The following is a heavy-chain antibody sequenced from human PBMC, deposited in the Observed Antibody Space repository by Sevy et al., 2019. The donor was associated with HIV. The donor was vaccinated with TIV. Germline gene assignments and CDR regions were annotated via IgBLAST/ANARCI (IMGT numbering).Heavy chain of an antibody. D-gene: IGHD6-19*01. CDR1: GFTFSTYA. Sequence: GGSRRLSCAASGFTFSTYAMSWVRQAPGKGLEWVSGISGSSVTTYYADSVKGRFTISRDNSKNTLYLQMNSLTAEDTAVYYCAKAGVRVGGTFDLFYFDYWGQGTLVTVSS. CDR3: AKAGVRVGGTFDLFYFDY. CDR2: ISGSSVTT. J-gene: IGHJ4*02. V-gene: IGHV3-23*01.